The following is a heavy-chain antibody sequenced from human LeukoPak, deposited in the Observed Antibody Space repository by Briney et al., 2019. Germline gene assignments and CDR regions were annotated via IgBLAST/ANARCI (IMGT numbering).Heavy chain of an antibody. V-gene: IGHV4-39*07. CDR3: ARAVTMVRGTEWFDP. CDR1: GDSISSSNCY. Sequence: SETLSLTCTVSGDSISSSNCYWGWIRQPPGKGLEWIGEINHSGSTNYNPSLKSRVTISVDTSKNQFSLKLSSVTAADTAVYYCARAVTMVRGTEWFDPWGQGTLVTVSS. CDR2: INHSGST. D-gene: IGHD3-10*01. J-gene: IGHJ5*02.